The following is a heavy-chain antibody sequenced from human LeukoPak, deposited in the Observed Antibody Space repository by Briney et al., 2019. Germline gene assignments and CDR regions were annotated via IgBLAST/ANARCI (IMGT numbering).Heavy chain of an antibody. CDR3: ARDDVTGRGPY. Sequence: SETLSLTCAVYGGSFSGYYWSWIRQPPGKGLEWIGEINHSGSTNYNPSLKSRVTISVDTSKNQFSLKLSSVTAADTAVYYCARDDVTGRGPYWGQGTLVTVSS. CDR1: GGSFSGYY. CDR2: INHSGST. V-gene: IGHV4-34*01. J-gene: IGHJ4*02. D-gene: IGHD5-24*01.